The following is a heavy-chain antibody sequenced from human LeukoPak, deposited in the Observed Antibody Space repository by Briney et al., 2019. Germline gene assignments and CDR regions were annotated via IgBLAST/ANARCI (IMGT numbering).Heavy chain of an antibody. CDR2: IRSKAYGGTT. CDR1: GFTFGDYA. D-gene: IGHD3-10*01. Sequence: GGSLRLSCAASGFTFGDYAMSWVRQAPGKGLEWVGFIRSKAYGGTTEYAASVKSRFTISRDDSKSIAYLQMNSLKTEDTAVYYCTREGRYGSGSYLHWGQGTLVTVSS. V-gene: IGHV3-49*04. J-gene: IGHJ4*02. CDR3: TREGRYGSGSYLH.